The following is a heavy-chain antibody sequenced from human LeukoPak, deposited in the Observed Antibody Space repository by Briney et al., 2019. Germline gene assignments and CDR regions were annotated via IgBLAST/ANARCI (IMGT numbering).Heavy chain of an antibody. CDR1: GYTFSNFG. D-gene: IGHD2-2*01. J-gene: IGHJ4*02. CDR3: ARDGSSTDDY. V-gene: IGHV1-18*01. Sequence: ASVKVSCKTSGYTFSNFGINWVRQAPGQGLEWMGWISGNNDNPNYGQKFQGRFTVTTDSSTSTAYMELRNLRFDDTAVYYCARDGSSTDDYWGQGTLVTVSS. CDR2: ISGNNDNP.